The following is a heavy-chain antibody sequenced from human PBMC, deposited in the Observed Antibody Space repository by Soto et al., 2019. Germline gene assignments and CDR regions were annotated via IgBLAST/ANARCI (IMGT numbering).Heavy chain of an antibody. Sequence: GGSLRLSCAASGFTFSRFELHWVRQAPGKGLEWISYISSSGSTAYYASSVEGRFTISRDNANNSVYLQMDSLRAEDTALYYCAKCMQAYWNYDAHHIWGQGTMVTVSS. CDR2: ISSSGSTA. V-gene: IGHV3-48*03. J-gene: IGHJ3*02. CDR1: GFTFSRFE. D-gene: IGHD1-7*01. CDR3: AKCMQAYWNYDAHHI.